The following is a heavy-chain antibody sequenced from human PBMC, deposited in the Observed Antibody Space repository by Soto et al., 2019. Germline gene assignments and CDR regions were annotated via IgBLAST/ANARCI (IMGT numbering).Heavy chain of an antibody. J-gene: IGHJ2*01. CDR3: AREENTAMIMRDWYFDL. CDR2: IYYIGSN. D-gene: IGHD5-18*01. V-gene: IGHV4-59*01. CDR1: GGSIRSYY. Sequence: SETLSLTCTVSGGSIRSYYWSWIRQLPGKGLEWIGYIYYIGSNKYNPSLTSRVTISVDTSKNQFSLKLTSVTAADTAVYYCAREENTAMIMRDWYFDLWGRGTLVTVSS.